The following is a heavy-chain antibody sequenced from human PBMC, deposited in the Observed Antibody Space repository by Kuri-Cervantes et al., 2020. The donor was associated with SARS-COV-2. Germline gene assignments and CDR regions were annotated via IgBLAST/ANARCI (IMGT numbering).Heavy chain of an antibody. CDR3: ARSFMVASYFDY. CDR1: GYSISSGYY. Sequence: GSLRLSCAVSGYSISSGYYWGWIRQPPGKGLEWIGSIYHSGSTYYNPSLKSRVTISLETSKNQFSLKLSSMTAADTAVYYCARSFMVASYFDYWGQGILVTVSS. CDR2: IYHSGST. D-gene: IGHD5-12*01. V-gene: IGHV4-38-2*01. J-gene: IGHJ4*02.